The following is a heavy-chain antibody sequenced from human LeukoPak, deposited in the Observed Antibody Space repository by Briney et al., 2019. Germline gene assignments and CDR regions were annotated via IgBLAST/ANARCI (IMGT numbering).Heavy chain of an antibody. V-gene: IGHV4-39*07. CDR3: ARLSFLERPYNWFDP. J-gene: IGHJ5*02. D-gene: IGHD1-1*01. CDR2: IFYSGST. Sequence: SETLSLTCTVSGGSISTSNYYWGWIRQPPGKGLEWIGNIFYSGSTYYSPSLRSRVTISLDTSRNQFSLKLNSVTAADTAVYYCARLSFLERPYNWFDPWGQGTLVTVSS. CDR1: GGSISTSNYY.